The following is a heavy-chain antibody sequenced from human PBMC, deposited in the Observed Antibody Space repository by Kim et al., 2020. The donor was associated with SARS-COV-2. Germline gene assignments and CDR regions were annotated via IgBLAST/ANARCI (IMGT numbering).Heavy chain of an antibody. V-gene: IGHV3-33*01. J-gene: IGHJ6*01. D-gene: IGHD4-4*01. Sequence: GGSLRLSCAASGFTFSSYGMHWVRQAPGKGLEWVAVIWYDGSNKYYADSVKGRFTISRDNSKNTLYLQMNSLGSEDTAVYYCAREPNSNYFFYYYYYGM. CDR1: GFTFSSYG. CDR3: AREPNSNYFFYYYYYGM. CDR2: IWYDGSNK.